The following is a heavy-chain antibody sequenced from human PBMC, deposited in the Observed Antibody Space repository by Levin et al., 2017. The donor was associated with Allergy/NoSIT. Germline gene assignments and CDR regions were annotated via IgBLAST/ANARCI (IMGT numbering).Heavy chain of an antibody. V-gene: IGHV1-3*01. CDR3: ASERGYGGNPAY. D-gene: IGHD4-23*01. Sequence: ASVKVSCKASGYTFTSYAMHWVRQAPGQRLEWMGWINAGNGNTKYSQKFQGRVTITRDTSASTAYMELSSLRSEDTAVYYCASERGYGGNPAYWGQGTLVTVSS. CDR1: GYTFTSYA. J-gene: IGHJ4*02. CDR2: INAGNGNT.